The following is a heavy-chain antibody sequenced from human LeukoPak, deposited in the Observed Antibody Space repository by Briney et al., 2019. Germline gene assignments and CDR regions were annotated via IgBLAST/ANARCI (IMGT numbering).Heavy chain of an antibody. CDR1: GFTFSSYA. D-gene: IGHD4-17*01. CDR2: ISSSSSYI. CDR3: ARATVYVYYYYYGMDV. Sequence: GGSLRLSCAASGFTFSSYAMSWVRQAPGKGLEWVSSISSSSSYIYYADSVKGRFTISRDNAKNSLYLQMNSLRAEDTAVYYCARATVYVYYYYYGMDVWGQGTTVTVSS. V-gene: IGHV3-21*01. J-gene: IGHJ6*02.